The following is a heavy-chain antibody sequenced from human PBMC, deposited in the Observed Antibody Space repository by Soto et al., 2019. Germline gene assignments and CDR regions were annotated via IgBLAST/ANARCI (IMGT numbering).Heavy chain of an antibody. D-gene: IGHD3-22*01. CDR3: AKDGHTYYYDSSGYYYPDYFDY. V-gene: IGHV3-23*01. J-gene: IGHJ4*02. Sequence: PVGSLRLSCAASGFTFSSYAMSWVRQAPGKGLEWVSAISGSGGSTYCADSVKGRFTISRDNSKNTLYLQRNSLRAEDTAVYYCAKDGHTYYYDSSGYYYPDYFDYWGQGTLVTVCS. CDR2: ISGSGGST. CDR1: GFTFSSYA.